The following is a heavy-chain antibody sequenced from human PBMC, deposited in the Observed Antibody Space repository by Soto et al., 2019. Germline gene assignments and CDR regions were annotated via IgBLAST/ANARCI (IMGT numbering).Heavy chain of an antibody. CDR3: ARQRNGAGDV. Sequence: LVESGGGLVQPGGSLRLSCEASGLTFSTYGFNWVRQAPGKGLEWVSYITSSTTIYYADSVRGRFTTSRDNAKNSLYLKMNSLRDEDTAVYYCARQRNGAGDVWGQGTTVTVSS. V-gene: IGHV3-48*02. CDR1: GLTFSTYG. D-gene: IGHD1-1*01. J-gene: IGHJ6*02. CDR2: ITSSTTI.